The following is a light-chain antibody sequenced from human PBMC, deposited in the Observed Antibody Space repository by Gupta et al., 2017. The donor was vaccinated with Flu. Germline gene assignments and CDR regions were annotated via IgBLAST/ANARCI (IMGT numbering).Light chain of an antibody. Sequence: TISCIGSGSNFGAGDDVHWFQHLPGKAPKLLIYANTNRPSGVPDRFSGSKSGTSASLVITGLQADDEATYFCQSYDDSLTGPWVFGGGTKVTVL. CDR2: ANT. J-gene: IGLJ3*02. CDR3: QSYDDSLTGPWV. CDR1: GSNFGAGDD. V-gene: IGLV1-40*01.